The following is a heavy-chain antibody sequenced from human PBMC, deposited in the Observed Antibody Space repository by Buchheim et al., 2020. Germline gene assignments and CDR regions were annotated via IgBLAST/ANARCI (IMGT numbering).Heavy chain of an antibody. J-gene: IGHJ5*02. CDR2: IYISGPV. D-gene: IGHD6-19*01. CDR1: GGSISSESYY. V-gene: IGHV4-61*02. CDR3: VRDRDTGGWSPFGL. Sequence: QVQLQESGPGLVKPSQTLSLTCNVSGGSISSESYYWSWIRQPVGKGLEWIGRIYISGPVNYNPSLKSRVTISMDTSKNQFSMKLYSVTAADTAVYYCVRDRDTGGWSPFGLWGQG.